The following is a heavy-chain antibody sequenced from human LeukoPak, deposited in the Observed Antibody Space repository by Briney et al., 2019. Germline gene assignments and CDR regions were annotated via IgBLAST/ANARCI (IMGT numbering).Heavy chain of an antibody. CDR3: AKRHMWFGDLWGSDYFDY. CDR1: GFTFNTYG. D-gene: IGHD3-10*01. Sequence: GGSLRLSCAASGFTFNTYGMHWVRQAPGKGLEWVAVMSYDGTNKYYADSVKGRFTVSRDNSNNTLYPQMNSLRAEDTAVYYCAKRHMWFGDLWGSDYFDYWGQGTLVTVSS. V-gene: IGHV3-30*18. J-gene: IGHJ4*02. CDR2: MSYDGTNK.